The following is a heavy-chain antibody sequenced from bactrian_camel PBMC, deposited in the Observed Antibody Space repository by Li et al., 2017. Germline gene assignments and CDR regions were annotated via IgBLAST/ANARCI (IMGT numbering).Heavy chain of an antibody. CDR3: AYDPGASHCNSDPWTALTLGIF. J-gene: IGHJ4*01. V-gene: IGHV3S53*01. CDR1: GYIFSSCG. CDR2: VRRDGTT. Sequence: HVQLVESGGGSVQAGGSLKLSCAASGYIFSSCGMAWYRQAPGKEREFVSLVRRDGTTRYADSVKGRFTISQDNAKNTLYLQMNSLAPEDTAIYYCAYDPGASHCNSDPWTALTLGIFWGQWTQVTVS. D-gene: IGHD2*01.